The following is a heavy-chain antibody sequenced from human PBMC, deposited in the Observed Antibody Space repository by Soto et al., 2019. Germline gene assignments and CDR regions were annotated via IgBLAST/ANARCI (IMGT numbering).Heavy chain of an antibody. V-gene: IGHV5-51*01. D-gene: IGHD2-15*01. CDR3: ARRGRGGLGYCSGGSCSWFGP. Sequence: PGESLKISCKGSGYSFTSYWIGWVRQMPGKGLEWMGIIYPGDSDTRYSPSFQGQVTISADKSISTAYLQWSSLKASDTAMYYCARRGRGGLGYCSGGSCSWFGPLGQGTLVTVSS. CDR2: IYPGDSDT. J-gene: IGHJ5*02. CDR1: GYSFTSYW.